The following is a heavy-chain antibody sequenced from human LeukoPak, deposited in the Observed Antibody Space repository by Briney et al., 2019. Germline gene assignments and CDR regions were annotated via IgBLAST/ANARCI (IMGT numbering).Heavy chain of an antibody. J-gene: IGHJ5*02. D-gene: IGHD3-10*01. CDR2: IYYSGST. CDR1: GGSISSGDYY. V-gene: IGHV4-30-4*01. Sequence: ASQALSLTCTVSGGSISSGDYYWSWIRQPPGKGLEWIGYIYYSGSTYYNPSLKSRVTISVDTSKNQFSLKLSSVTAADTAVYYCARDRITMVRGGPVSWFDPWGQGTLVAVSS. CDR3: ARDRITMVRGGPVSWFDP.